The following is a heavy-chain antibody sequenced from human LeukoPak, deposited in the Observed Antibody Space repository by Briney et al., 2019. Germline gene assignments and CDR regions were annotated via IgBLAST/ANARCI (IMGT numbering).Heavy chain of an antibody. Sequence: SETLSLTCTVSSASITSSPYFWGWIRQSPGKGLEWIGSISYSGTTYYNPSLKSRVTISVDTYKNQFSLKLNSVTAADTAVFYCAANSADYNTLGSSYKVWGQGTLVTVSS. D-gene: IGHD3-10*01. J-gene: IGHJ4*02. CDR2: ISYSGTT. V-gene: IGHV4-39*01. CDR1: SASITSSPYF. CDR3: AANSADYNTLGSSYKV.